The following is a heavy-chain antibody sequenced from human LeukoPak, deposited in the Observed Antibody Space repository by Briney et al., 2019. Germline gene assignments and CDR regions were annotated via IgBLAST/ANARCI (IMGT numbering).Heavy chain of an antibody. D-gene: IGHD6-13*01. CDR1: GFTFSAYS. J-gene: IGHJ4*02. CDR3: AKFSGSWYSGEVDC. CDR2: ISGSGGST. Sequence: PGGSLRLSCAASGFTFSAYSMTWVRQAPGKGLEWVSAISGSGGSTYYADSVKGRLTISRDNSKNTLYLQMNSLRAEDTAVYYCAKFSGSWYSGEVDCWGQGTLVTVSS. V-gene: IGHV3-23*01.